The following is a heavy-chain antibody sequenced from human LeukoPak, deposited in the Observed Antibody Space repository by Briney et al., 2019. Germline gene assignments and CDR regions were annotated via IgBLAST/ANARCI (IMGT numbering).Heavy chain of an antibody. Sequence: GGSLRLSCAASGFTVSSNYMGWVRQAPGKGLEWVSVIYSGGSTYYADSVKGRFTISRDNSKNTLYLQMNSLRAEDTAVYYCARQGDCGGDCYSPTAIDYWGQGTLVTVSS. CDR1: GFTVSSNY. J-gene: IGHJ4*02. CDR3: ARQGDCGGDCYSPTAIDY. V-gene: IGHV3-53*01. CDR2: IYSGGST. D-gene: IGHD2-21*02.